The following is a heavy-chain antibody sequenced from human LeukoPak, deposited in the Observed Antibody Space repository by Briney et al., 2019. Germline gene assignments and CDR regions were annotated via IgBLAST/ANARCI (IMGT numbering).Heavy chain of an antibody. Sequence: GGSLRLSCAASGFTFSNYWMHWVRQAPGKGLVWVSRINGDGSGTYYADSVKGRFTISRDNAKNTVFLQMNNLRAEDTAVYYCARDIRDYNYWGQGTPVTVSS. V-gene: IGHV3-74*01. CDR1: GFTFSNYW. CDR2: INGDGSGT. CDR3: ARDIRDYNY. D-gene: IGHD3-10*01. J-gene: IGHJ4*02.